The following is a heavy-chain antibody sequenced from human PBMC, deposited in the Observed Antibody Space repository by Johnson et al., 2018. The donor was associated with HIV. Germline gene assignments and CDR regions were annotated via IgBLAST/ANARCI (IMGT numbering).Heavy chain of an antibody. CDR3: ARPYYYDSSGYSNAFDI. V-gene: IGHV3-30-3*01. Sequence: VQLVESGGGVVQPGRSLRLSCAASGFTFSSYAMHWVRQAPGKGLEWVAVISYDGSNKYYADSVKGRFTISRDNSKNTLYLQMNSLRAEETAVYYCARPYYYDSSGYSNAFDIWGQGTMVTVSS. J-gene: IGHJ3*02. CDR1: GFTFSSYA. CDR2: ISYDGSNK. D-gene: IGHD3-22*01.